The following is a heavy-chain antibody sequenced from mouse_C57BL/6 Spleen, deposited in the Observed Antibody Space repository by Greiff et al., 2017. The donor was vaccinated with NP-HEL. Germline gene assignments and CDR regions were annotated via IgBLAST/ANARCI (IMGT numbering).Heavy chain of an antibody. D-gene: IGHD2-1*01. V-gene: IGHV1-26*01. CDR1: GYTFTDYY. CDR2: INPNNGGT. CDR3: ARSLYGNYYLDY. Sequence: VQLQQSGPELVKPGASVKISCKASGYTFTDYYMNWVKQSHGKSLEWIGDINPNNGGTSYNQKFKGKATLTVDKSSSTAYMELRSLTSEDSAVYYCARSLYGNYYLDYWGQGTTLTVSS. J-gene: IGHJ2*01.